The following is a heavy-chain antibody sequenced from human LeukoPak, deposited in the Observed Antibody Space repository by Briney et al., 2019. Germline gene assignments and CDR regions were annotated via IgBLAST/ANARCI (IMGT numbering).Heavy chain of an antibody. CDR2: ISGSGGST. V-gene: IGHV3-23*01. J-gene: IGHJ3*02. D-gene: IGHD2-2*02. CDR1: GFTFSSYA. CDR3: AKLGYCSSTSCYMEAFDI. Sequence: PGGSLRLSCAASGFTFSSYAMSWVRQAPGKGLEWVSAISGSGGSTYYADSVKGRFTISRDNSKNTLYLQMNSLRAEDTAVYYCAKLGYCSSTSCYMEAFDIWGQGTMVTVSS.